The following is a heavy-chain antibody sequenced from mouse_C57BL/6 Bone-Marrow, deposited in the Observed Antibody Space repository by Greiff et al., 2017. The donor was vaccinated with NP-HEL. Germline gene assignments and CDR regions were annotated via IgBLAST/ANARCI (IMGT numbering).Heavy chain of an antibody. CDR2: IDPANGNT. CDR3: ARGGLPHWYFDV. CDR1: GFNIKNTY. Sequence: EVKVVESVAELVRPGASVKLSCTASGFNIKNTYMHWVKQRPEQGLEWIGRIDPANGNTKYAPKFQGKATITADTSSNTAYLQLSSLTSEDTAIYYCARGGLPHWYFDVWGTGTTVTVSS. D-gene: IGHD2-2*01. J-gene: IGHJ1*03. V-gene: IGHV14-3*01.